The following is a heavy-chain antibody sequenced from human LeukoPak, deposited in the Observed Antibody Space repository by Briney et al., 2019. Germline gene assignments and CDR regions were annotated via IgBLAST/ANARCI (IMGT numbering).Heavy chain of an antibody. D-gene: IGHD3-10*01. V-gene: IGHV4-39*07. CDR2: IYCSGST. CDR1: GGSISSSSYY. J-gene: IGHJ3*02. Sequence: SETLSLTCTVCGGSISSSSYYWGWIRQPPGKGLEWIGSIYCSGSTYYNPSLKSRVTISVDTSKNQFSLKLSSVTAADTAVYYCARDLSPHYYGSGSGDAFDIWGQGTMVTVSS. CDR3: ARDLSPHYYGSGSGDAFDI.